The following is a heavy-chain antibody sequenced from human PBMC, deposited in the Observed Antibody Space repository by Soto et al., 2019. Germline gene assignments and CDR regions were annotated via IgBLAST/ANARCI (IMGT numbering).Heavy chain of an antibody. V-gene: IGHV1-18*01. CDR3: ARCYCSVGSCYACWHFDL. Sequence: QVQLVQSGAEVKKPGASVKVSCQASGYTFTNYAISWVRQAPGQGLEWMGWISASTRNTDQAQNFQGRVPMTIDTSTNTANMELRSLRSDDTAVYYCARCYCSVGSCYACWHFDLWGRGTLVTVSS. CDR1: GYTFTNYA. CDR2: ISASTRNT. D-gene: IGHD2-15*01. J-gene: IGHJ2*01.